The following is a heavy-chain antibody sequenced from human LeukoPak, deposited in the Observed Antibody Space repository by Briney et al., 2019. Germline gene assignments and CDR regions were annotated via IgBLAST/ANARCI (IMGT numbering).Heavy chain of an antibody. CDR2: IYYSGST. D-gene: IGHD3-3*01. CDR1: GGSISSSSYY. J-gene: IGHJ5*02. CDR3: ARHWREQNYDFWSGSRLGSWFDP. Sequence: SETLSLTCTVSGGSISSSSYYWGWIRQPPGKGLEWIGSIYYSGSTYYNPSLKSRVTISVDTSKNQFSLKLSSVTAADTAVYYCARHWREQNYDFWSGSRLGSWFDPWGQGTLVTVSS. V-gene: IGHV4-39*01.